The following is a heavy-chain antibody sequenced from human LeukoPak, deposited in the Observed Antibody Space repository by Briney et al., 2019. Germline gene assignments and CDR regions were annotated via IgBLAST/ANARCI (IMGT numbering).Heavy chain of an antibody. CDR1: GGSISSYY. J-gene: IGHJ3*02. V-gene: IGHV4-4*07. Sequence: PSETLSLTCTVSGGSISSYYWSLIRRPAGKGLEWIGRIYTSGSTNYNPSLKSRVTMSVDTSKNQFSLKLSSVTAADTAVYYCAREGLNPDDAFDIWGQGTMVTVSS. CDR3: AREGLNPDDAFDI. D-gene: IGHD3-16*01. CDR2: IYTSGST.